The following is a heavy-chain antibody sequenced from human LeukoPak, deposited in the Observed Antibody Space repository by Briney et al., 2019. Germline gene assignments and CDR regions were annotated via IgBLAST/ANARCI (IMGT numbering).Heavy chain of an antibody. J-gene: IGHJ4*02. Sequence: GGSLRLSCVASGFTFSIYEMNWVRQAPGKGLEWVSYIIQSGSTVYYADSMKGRFTTSRDNAKNSLYLQMNSLRVEDTAVYYCARERQSCGGDCSDYWGQGTLVTVSS. D-gene: IGHD2-21*01. CDR3: ARERQSCGGDCSDY. CDR1: GFTFSIYE. V-gene: IGHV3-48*03. CDR2: IIQSGSTV.